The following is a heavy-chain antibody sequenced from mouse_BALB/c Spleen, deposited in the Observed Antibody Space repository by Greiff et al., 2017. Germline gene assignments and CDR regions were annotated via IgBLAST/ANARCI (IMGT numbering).Heavy chain of an antibody. V-gene: IGHV5-6-5*01. CDR2: ISSGGST. J-gene: IGHJ3*01. Sequence: EVQLVESGGGLVKPGGSLKLSCAASGFTFSSYAMSWVRQTPEKRLEWVASISSGGSTYYPDSVKGRFTISRDNARNILYLQMSSLRSEDTAMYYCATYGNYAWFAYWGQGTLVTVSA. CDR1: GFTFSSYA. CDR3: ATYGNYAWFAY. D-gene: IGHD2-1*01.